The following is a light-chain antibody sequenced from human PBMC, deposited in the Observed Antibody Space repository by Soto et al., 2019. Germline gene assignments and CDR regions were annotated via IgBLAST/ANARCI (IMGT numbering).Light chain of an antibody. Sequence: QSALTQPASVSGSPGQSITISCTGTSSDVGGYNYVSWYQQHPGKAPKLTIYEVTNRPSGVSNRFSGSKSGNTASLTISGLQAEDEADYYCSSYTSSSPYVFGIGTKVTVL. J-gene: IGLJ1*01. CDR3: SSYTSSSPYV. CDR1: SSDVGGYNY. V-gene: IGLV2-14*01. CDR2: EVT.